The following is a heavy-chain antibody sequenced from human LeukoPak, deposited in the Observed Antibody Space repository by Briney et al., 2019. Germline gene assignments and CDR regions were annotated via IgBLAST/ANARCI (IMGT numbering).Heavy chain of an antibody. D-gene: IGHD6-19*01. CDR2: INTKTGNP. J-gene: IGHJ4*02. CDR1: GYTFTGHA. V-gene: IGHV7-4-1*02. CDR3: AKGGWVAVTGMDS. Sequence: GASVKVSCKASGYTFTGHAMNGVRQAPGQGPEWMGYINTKTGNPTYAQGFTGRFVFSLDTSVSTAYLQISSLKPEDTGVYYCAKGGWVAVTGMDSWGQGTLVTVSS.